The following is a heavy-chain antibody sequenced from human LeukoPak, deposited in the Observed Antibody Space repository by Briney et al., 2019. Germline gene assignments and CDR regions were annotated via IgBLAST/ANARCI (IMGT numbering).Heavy chain of an antibody. CDR3: ASNEWSGYYFDY. V-gene: IGHV4-39*01. D-gene: IGHD3-3*01. CDR1: GGSISSSSYY. J-gene: IGHJ4*02. CDR2: IYSSGST. Sequence: SETLSLTCTVSGGSISSSSYYWGWIRQSPGQGLEWIGSIYSSGSTYYNPSLKSRVTISIDTSKNQLSLKMSSVTAADTALYYCASNEWSGYYFDYWGQGTLVTVSS.